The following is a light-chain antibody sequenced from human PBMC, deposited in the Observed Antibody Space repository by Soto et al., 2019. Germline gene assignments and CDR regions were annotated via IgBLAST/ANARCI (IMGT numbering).Light chain of an antibody. J-gene: IGKJ1*01. CDR2: LGS. CDR3: MQALQTPT. Sequence: DIVMTQSPRSLPVTPGEPASISCRCSQSLLHSNGYNYLDWYLQKPGQSPQLLIYLGSNRASGVPDRFSGSGSGTDFTLKISRVEAEDVGVYYCMQALQTPTFGQGTKV. V-gene: IGKV2-28*01. CDR1: QSLLHSNGYNY.